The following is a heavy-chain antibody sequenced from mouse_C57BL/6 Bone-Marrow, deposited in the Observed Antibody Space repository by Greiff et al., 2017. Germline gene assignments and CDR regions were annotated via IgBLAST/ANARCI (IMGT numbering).Heavy chain of an antibody. CDR2: IDPSDSYT. J-gene: IGHJ2*01. V-gene: IGHV1-69*01. D-gene: IGHD2-1*01. Sequence: QVQLQQSGAELVMPGASVKLSCKASGYTFTSYWMHWVKQRPGQGLEWIGEIDPSDSYTNYNQKFKGKSTLTVDNSSSTAYMQLSSLTSEDSAVYYCARGFYYGNFLFDYWGQGTTLTVSS. CDR1: GYTFTSYW. CDR3: ARGFYYGNFLFDY.